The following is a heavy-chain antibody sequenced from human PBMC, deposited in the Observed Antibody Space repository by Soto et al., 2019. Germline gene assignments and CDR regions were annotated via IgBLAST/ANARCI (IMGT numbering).Heavy chain of an antibody. V-gene: IGHV1-2*02. Sequence: GASVKVSCKASGYTFTSHYIHWVRQAPEQGPEWMGEIGPESGATRYAQKFQGRVTMTMDMSITTVYMELSNLSPDDTAVYYCGRGRSGQIVVFYWGQGTPVTVSS. CDR1: GYTFTSHY. J-gene: IGHJ4*02. D-gene: IGHD5-12*01. CDR2: IGPESGAT. CDR3: GRGRSGQIVVFY.